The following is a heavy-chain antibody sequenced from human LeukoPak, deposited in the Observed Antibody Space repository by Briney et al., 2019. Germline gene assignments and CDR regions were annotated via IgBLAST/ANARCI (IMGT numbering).Heavy chain of an antibody. Sequence: VASVKVSCKASGYTFTGYYMHWVRQAPGQGLEWMGWINPNSGGTNYAQKFQGRVTMTRDTSISTAYMELSSLRAEDTAVYYCAELGITMIGGVWGKGTTVTISS. CDR3: AELGITMIGGV. CDR1: GYTFTGYY. J-gene: IGHJ6*04. D-gene: IGHD3-10*02. V-gene: IGHV1-2*02. CDR2: INPNSGGT.